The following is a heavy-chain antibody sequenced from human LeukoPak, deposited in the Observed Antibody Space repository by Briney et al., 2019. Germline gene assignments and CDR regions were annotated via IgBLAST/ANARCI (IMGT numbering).Heavy chain of an antibody. J-gene: IGHJ4*02. D-gene: IGHD6-13*01. V-gene: IGHV3-66*01. CDR1: GFTVSSNY. Sequence: PGGSLRLSCAASGFTVSSNYMSWVRQAPGKGLEWVSVIYSGGSTYYADSVKGRFTISRDNSKNTLYLQMNSLRAEDTAVYYCARFPIAAAGTTDYWGQGTLVTVSS. CDR2: IYSGGST. CDR3: ARFPIAAAGTTDY.